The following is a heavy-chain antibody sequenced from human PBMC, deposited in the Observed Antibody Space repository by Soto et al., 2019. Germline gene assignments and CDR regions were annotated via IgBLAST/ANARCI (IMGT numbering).Heavy chain of an antibody. V-gene: IGHV3-23*01. Sequence: EVQLLESGGGLVQPGGSLRLSCAASGFNFNRHDMTWVRQAPGKGLEWVSTISANIISTYYADSVKGRFTISRDNSKNTLHLQMSSLRVEDTAAYHCARVDTPTVRVCMDVSGQGTTVTVSS. CDR3: ARVDTPTVRVCMDV. CDR2: ISANIIST. D-gene: IGHD2-15*01. J-gene: IGHJ6*02. CDR1: GFNFNRHD.